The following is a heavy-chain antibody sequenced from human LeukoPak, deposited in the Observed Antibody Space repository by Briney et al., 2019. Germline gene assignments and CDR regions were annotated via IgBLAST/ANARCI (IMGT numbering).Heavy chain of an antibody. CDR3: AKEPYYYDTSGSPKAVDY. J-gene: IGHJ4*02. CDR2: IQNDEIDK. V-gene: IGHV3-30*02. D-gene: IGHD3-22*01. Sequence: GGSLRLSCAASGFTFTTYGMHWVRQAPGKGLEWVAFIQNDEIDKFYADSVKGRFTISRDNSKNTLYLQMNILRVEDTAVYYCAKEPYYYDTSGSPKAVDYWGQGALVTVSS. CDR1: GFTFTTYG.